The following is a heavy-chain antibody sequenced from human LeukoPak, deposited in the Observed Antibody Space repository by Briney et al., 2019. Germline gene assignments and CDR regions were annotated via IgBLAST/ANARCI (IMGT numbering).Heavy chain of an antibody. J-gene: IGHJ5*02. CDR1: GGTVSSYA. Sequence: SVKVSCKASGGTVSSYAISWVRHAPGQGLEWMGRIIPILGIANYAQKFQGRVTITADKSTSTAYMELSSLRSEDTGVYYCERAYYYDSSGYYWAHSNWFDPWGQGTLVTVSS. V-gene: IGHV1-69*04. CDR2: IIPILGIA. CDR3: ERAYYYDSSGYYWAHSNWFDP. D-gene: IGHD3-22*01.